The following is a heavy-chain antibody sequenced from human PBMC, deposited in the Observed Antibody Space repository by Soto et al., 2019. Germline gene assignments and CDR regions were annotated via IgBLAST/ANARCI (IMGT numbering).Heavy chain of an antibody. D-gene: IGHD3-3*01. CDR1: GFTFSSYS. Sequence: HPGGSLRLSCAASGFTFSSYSMNWVRQAPGKGLDWVSYISSSSSTIYYADSVKGRFTISRDNAKNSLYLQMNSLRAEDTAVYYCARDPTNYDFWSGYENWFDPWGQGTLVTVSS. V-gene: IGHV3-48*01. CDR3: ARDPTNYDFWSGYENWFDP. CDR2: ISSSSSTI. J-gene: IGHJ5*02.